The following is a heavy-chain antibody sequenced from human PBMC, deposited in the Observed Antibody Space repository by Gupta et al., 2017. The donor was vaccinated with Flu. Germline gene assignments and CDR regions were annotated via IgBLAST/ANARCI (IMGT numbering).Heavy chain of an antibody. CDR2: ISGSGTII. D-gene: IGHD3-16*01. J-gene: IGHJ4*02. CDR3: ARETHYYASGY. V-gene: IGHV3-11*01. Sequence: WIRQAPGKGLEWVSYISGSGTIIYYADSVKGRFTVSRDNAKKSLHLQMNSLRAEDTAVYYCARETHYYASGYWGQGSLVTVSS.